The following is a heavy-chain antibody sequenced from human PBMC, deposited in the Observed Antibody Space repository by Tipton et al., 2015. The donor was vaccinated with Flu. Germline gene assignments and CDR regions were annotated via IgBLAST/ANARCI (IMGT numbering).Heavy chain of an antibody. Sequence: SLRLSCVGSGFTFSNYAMHWVRQPPGKGLEYISSITSNGESTDYVDSVRGRFTISRDNSKSTLYLQMGSLRTEDTAIYFCARGGAVVAAPFDYWAQGSLVAVSS. CDR1: GFTFSNYA. CDR2: ITSNGEST. V-gene: IGHV3-64*02. D-gene: IGHD2-15*01. CDR3: ARGGAVVAAPFDY. J-gene: IGHJ4*02.